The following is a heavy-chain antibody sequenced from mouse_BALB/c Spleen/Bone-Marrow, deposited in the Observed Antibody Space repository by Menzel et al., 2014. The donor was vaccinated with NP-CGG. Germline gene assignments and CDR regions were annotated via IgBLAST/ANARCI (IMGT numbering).Heavy chain of an antibody. V-gene: IGHV5-6*01. CDR3: ARPTTVVATGGSFDY. J-gene: IGHJ2*02. CDR2: ISSGGSYT. D-gene: IGHD1-1*01. CDR1: GFTFSSYG. Sequence: EVQLVESGGDLVKPGGSLKLSCAASGFTFSSYGMSWVRQTPDKRLEWVATISSGGSYTYYPDSVKGRFTISRDNAKNTLSLQMSSLKSEDTAMFYCARPTTVVATGGSFDYWGQGTSLTVSS.